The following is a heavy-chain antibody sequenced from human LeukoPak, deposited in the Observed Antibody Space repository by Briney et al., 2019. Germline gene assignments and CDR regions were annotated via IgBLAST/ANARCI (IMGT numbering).Heavy chain of an antibody. Sequence: SETLSLTCTVSGGSISSYYWSWIRQPPGKGLEWIGYIYYNGNTNYNPSLKSRVTISVDTSKNQFSLKLSSVTAADTAVYYCARAKDTAMAPSLDYWGQGTLVTVSS. CDR1: GGSISSYY. D-gene: IGHD5-18*01. CDR3: ARAKDTAMAPSLDY. J-gene: IGHJ4*02. CDR2: IYYNGNT. V-gene: IGHV4-59*08.